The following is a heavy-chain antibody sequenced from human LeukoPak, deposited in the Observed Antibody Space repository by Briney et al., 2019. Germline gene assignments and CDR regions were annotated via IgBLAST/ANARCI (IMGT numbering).Heavy chain of an antibody. V-gene: IGHV4-30-2*01. CDR3: ARGPSIMTTVNYYYGMDV. D-gene: IGHD4-17*01. CDR1: GGSISSGGYS. CDR2: IYHSGST. J-gene: IGHJ6*02. Sequence: SETLSLTCAVSGGSISSGGYSWSWIRQPPGKGLEWIGYIYHSGSTYYNPPLKSRVTISVDRSKNQFSLKLSSVTAADTAVYYRARGPSIMTTVNYYYGMDVWGQGTTVTVSS.